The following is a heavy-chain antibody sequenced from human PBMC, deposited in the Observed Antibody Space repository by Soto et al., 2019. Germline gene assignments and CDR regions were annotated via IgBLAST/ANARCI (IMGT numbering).Heavy chain of an antibody. V-gene: IGHV3-11*01. Sequence: GGPLRLSCAASGFTFSDYYMSWIRQAPGKGLEWVSYISSSGSTIYYADSVKGRFTISRDNAKNSLYLQMNSLRAEDTAVYYCARDRGISYYYYMDVWGKGTTVTVSS. CDR1: GFTFSDYY. J-gene: IGHJ6*03. D-gene: IGHD2-15*01. CDR3: ARDRGISYYYYMDV. CDR2: ISSSGSTI.